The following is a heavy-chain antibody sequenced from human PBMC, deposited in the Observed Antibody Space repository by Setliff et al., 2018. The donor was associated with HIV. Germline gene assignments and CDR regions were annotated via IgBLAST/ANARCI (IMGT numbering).Heavy chain of an antibody. V-gene: IGHV3-74*01. Sequence: GGSLRLSCVASGFTFSPYWMHWVRQAPGKGLVWVSLINSDGSSTRYADSVKGRFTISRDNAKNTLYLQMNSLRAEDTAVYYCAKVVTALGSYYYMDVWGKGTTVTVSS. J-gene: IGHJ6*03. CDR2: INSDGSST. CDR3: AKVVTALGSYYYMDV. D-gene: IGHD3-10*01. CDR1: GFTFSPYW.